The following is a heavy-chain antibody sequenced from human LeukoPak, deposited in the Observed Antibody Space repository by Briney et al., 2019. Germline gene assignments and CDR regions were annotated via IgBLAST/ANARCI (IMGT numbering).Heavy chain of an antibody. J-gene: IGHJ4*02. CDR3: ALRGYSGPQFFDY. Sequence: PSETLSLTCTVSGGSISSSSYYWGWIRQPPGKGLEWIGSIYYSGSTYYNPSLKSRVTISVDTSKNQFSLKLSSVTAADTAVYYCALRGYSGPQFFDYWGQGTLVTVSS. CDR2: IYYSGST. V-gene: IGHV4-39*07. D-gene: IGHD5-12*01. CDR1: GGSISSSSYY.